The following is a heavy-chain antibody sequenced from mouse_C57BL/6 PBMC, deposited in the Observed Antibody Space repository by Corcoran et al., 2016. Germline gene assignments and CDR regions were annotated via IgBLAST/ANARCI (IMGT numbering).Heavy chain of an antibody. J-gene: IGHJ2*01. D-gene: IGHD4-1*01. CDR3: ARLGPHYFDY. CDR1: GYTFTTYG. CDR2: INTYSGVP. Sequence: QIQLVQSGPELKKPGETVKISCKASGYTFTTYGMGWVKQAPGKGLKWMGWINTYSGVPTYADDFKGRFAFSLETSASTAYLQINNLKNEDTATYFCARLGPHYFDYWGQGTTLTVSS. V-gene: IGHV9-3*01.